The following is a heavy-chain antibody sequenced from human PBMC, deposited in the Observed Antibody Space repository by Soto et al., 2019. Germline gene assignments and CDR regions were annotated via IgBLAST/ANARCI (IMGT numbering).Heavy chain of an antibody. Sequence: ASVKVSCKASGYTFTSYGMSWVRQAPGQGLEWMGWISAYNGNTNYAQKLQGRVTMTTDTSTSTAYMELRSLRSDDTAVYYCARDRGPGYCSGGSCYPGYYGMDVWGQGTTVTVSS. CDR1: GYTFTSYG. CDR2: ISAYNGNT. CDR3: ARDRGPGYCSGGSCYPGYYGMDV. V-gene: IGHV1-18*01. D-gene: IGHD2-15*01. J-gene: IGHJ6*02.